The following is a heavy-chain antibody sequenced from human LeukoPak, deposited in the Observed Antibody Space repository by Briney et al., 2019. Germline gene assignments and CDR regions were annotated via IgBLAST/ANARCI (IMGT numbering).Heavy chain of an antibody. CDR3: ARDYGGKFDC. V-gene: IGHV4-59*01. J-gene: IGHJ4*02. D-gene: IGHD4-23*01. CDR1: GGSIRNFY. Sequence: SETLSLTCTVSGGSIRNFYWSWIRQTPGKGLEWIGYVYNSGTSYNPSLKSRVTISMDTSKSQFSLNLNSVTAADTALYYCARDYGGKFDCWGQGTLVTVSS. CDR2: VYNSGT.